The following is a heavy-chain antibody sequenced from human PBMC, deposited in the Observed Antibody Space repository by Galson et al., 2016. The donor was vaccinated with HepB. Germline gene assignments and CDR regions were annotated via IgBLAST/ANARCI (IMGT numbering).Heavy chain of an antibody. CDR2: IYSSGYT. CDR3: ARDVAQYSSSTILYGLDV. J-gene: IGHJ6*02. Sequence: SLRLSCAASGLSVSNNYMSWVRQAPGKGLEWVSVIYSSGYTFYADSVTGRFTISRDNSNNTLSLQMNSLRAVDTAVYYCARDVAQYSSSTILYGLDVWGQGTTVTVSS. V-gene: IGHV3-66*01. CDR1: GLSVSNNY. D-gene: IGHD6-6*01.